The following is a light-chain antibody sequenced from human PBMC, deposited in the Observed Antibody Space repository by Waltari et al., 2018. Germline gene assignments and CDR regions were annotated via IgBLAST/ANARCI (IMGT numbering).Light chain of an antibody. V-gene: IGLV2-23*01. CDR3: CSYADSRTWV. J-gene: IGLJ3*02. Sequence: QSALTQPASLSGSPGQSITISCTGSRSDVGRYDLVSWYQHHPDKAPQVIIFEDSKRPSGVSNRFSGSKSGNTASLTISGLQAEDEADYYCCSYADSRTWVFGGGTKLTVL. CDR2: EDS. CDR1: RSDVGRYDL.